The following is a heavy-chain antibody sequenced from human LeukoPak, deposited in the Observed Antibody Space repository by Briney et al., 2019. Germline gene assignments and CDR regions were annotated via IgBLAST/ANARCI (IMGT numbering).Heavy chain of an antibody. J-gene: IGHJ4*02. CDR2: ISPTGSTT. Sequence: PGGSLILSCTASGFSFSGHWMHWARQLPGKGLVWVSRISPTGSTTSYADSVKGRFTVSRDNAKNTLYLQVNNLRAEDTAVYYCARGPNSNWSGLDFRGQGTLLTVSS. CDR3: ARGPNSNWSGLDF. D-gene: IGHD6-6*01. V-gene: IGHV3-74*01. CDR1: GFSFSGHW.